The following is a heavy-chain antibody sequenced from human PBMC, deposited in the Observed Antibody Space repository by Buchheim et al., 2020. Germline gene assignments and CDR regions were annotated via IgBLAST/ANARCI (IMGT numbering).Heavy chain of an antibody. D-gene: IGHD3-3*01. CDR2: ISYDGSNK. Sequence: QVQLVESGGGVVQPGRSLRLFCAASGFIFSNYGMHWVRQAPGKGLEWVAVISYDGSNKYYADSVKGRFTISRDNSKNRVYVQMNSLRAEDTAVYYCAKARSYYDIWSSCDYWGQGTL. V-gene: IGHV3-30*18. J-gene: IGHJ4*02. CDR3: AKARSYYDIWSSCDY. CDR1: GFIFSNYG.